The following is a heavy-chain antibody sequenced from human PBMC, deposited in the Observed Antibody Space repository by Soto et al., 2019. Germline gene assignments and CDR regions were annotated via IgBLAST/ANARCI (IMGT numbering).Heavy chain of an antibody. CDR3: ARTLTAAGTENWFDP. Sequence: SETLSLTCTVSGGSISSHSWSWIRQPAGKGLEWIGRIYPSGSTNFNPSLKSRVTMSLHTSKNQVSLRLTSVTAADTAVYYCARTLTAAGTENWFDPWGQGTLVTVSS. CDR1: GGSISSHS. J-gene: IGHJ5*02. CDR2: IYPSGST. V-gene: IGHV4-4*07. D-gene: IGHD6-13*01.